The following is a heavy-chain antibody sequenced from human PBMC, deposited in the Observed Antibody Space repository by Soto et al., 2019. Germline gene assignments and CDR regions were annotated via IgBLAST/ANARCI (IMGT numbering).Heavy chain of an antibody. CDR1: GFTFSDYY. D-gene: IGHD3-22*01. CDR2: ISSSSSYT. Sequence: PVGSLRLSCAASGFTFSDYYMSWIRQAPGKGLEWVSYISSSSSYTNYADSVKGRFTISRDNAKNSLYLQMNSLRAEDTAVYYCARAQRRARGYYDSSGYTPWDAFDIWGQGTMVTVSS. V-gene: IGHV3-11*06. J-gene: IGHJ3*02. CDR3: ARAQRRARGYYDSSGYTPWDAFDI.